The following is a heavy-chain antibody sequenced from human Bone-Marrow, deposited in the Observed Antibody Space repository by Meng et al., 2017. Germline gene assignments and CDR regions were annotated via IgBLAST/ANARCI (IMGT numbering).Heavy chain of an antibody. D-gene: IGHD6-13*01. CDR3: AKAVTDRSGSWRYAFDI. Sequence: GESLKISCAASGFTFTAYAMSWVRQAPGKGLEWVSAISGSGATAYYADSVKGRFTISRDNSNYTLYLQMNSLRAGETAVYYCAKAVTDRSGSWRYAFDIWGQGTMVTVSS. CDR1: GFTFTAYA. CDR2: ISGSGATA. V-gene: IGHV3-23*01. J-gene: IGHJ3*02.